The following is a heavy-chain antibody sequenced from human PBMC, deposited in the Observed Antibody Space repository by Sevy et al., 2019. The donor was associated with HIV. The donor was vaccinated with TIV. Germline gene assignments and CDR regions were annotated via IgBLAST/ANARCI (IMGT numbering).Heavy chain of an antibody. D-gene: IGHD3-22*01. V-gene: IGHV1-69*13. CDR2: IIPIFGTA. CDR3: ARGSDDSSRAVQNPAFDI. J-gene: IGHJ3*02. CDR1: GGTFSNYA. Sequence: ASVKVSCKASGGTFSNYAISWVRQAPGQGLEWMGGIIPIFGTANYAQKFQGRVTITADESTSTAYMELSSLRSEDTAVYYCARGSDDSSRAVQNPAFDIWGQGTMVTVSS.